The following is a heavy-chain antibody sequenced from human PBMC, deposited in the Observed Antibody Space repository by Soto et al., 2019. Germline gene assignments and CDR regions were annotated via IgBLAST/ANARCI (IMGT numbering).Heavy chain of an antibody. D-gene: IGHD6-13*01. Sequence: QVQLVQSGAEVKKPGASVKVSCKASGYTFTSYGISWVRQAPGQGLEWMGWISAYNGNTSYAQKLQGRLTRTTDTTTSATKREPRSLRSDDTAVYYWEREWAAAGPFDNRGQRNLVNLSA. CDR1: GYTFTSYG. J-gene: IGHJ4*02. V-gene: IGHV1-18*01. CDR2: ISAYNGNT. CDR3: EREWAAAGPFDN.